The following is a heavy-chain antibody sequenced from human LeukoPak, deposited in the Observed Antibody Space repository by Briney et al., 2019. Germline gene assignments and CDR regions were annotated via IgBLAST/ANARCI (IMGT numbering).Heavy chain of an antibody. V-gene: IGHV1-69*05. CDR2: IIPIFGTA. CDR1: GGTFSSYT. D-gene: IGHD3-3*01. Sequence: SVKASSKASGGTFSSYTISWVPHAPGQRVEWMGGIIPIFGTANYAQKFKGRVTINTDESTSTAYMELSSLRSEDTAVYYCASGVVTVFTRRYYYYMDVWGKGTTVTVTS. CDR3: ASGVVTVFTRRYYYYMDV. J-gene: IGHJ6*03.